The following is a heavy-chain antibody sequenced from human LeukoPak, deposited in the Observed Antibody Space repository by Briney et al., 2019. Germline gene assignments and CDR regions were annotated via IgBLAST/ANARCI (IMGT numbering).Heavy chain of an antibody. D-gene: IGHD3-3*01. CDR2: ISGSGGSP. J-gene: IGHJ4*02. Sequence: PGGSLRLSCAASGFTFSSSAMSWVRQAPGKGLEWVSSISGSGGSPYYADSVKGRFTISRDNSKNTLYLQMNSLRAEDTALYYCGRAYDFSRHWGQGTLVTVSS. V-gene: IGHV3-23*01. CDR1: GFTFSSSA. CDR3: GRAYDFSRH.